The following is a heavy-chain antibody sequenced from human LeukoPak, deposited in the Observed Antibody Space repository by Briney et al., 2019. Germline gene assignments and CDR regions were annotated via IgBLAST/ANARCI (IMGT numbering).Heavy chain of an antibody. CDR3: ARDLYRNWFDP. CDR2: IYSGGST. CDR1: GVTFSSNY. D-gene: IGHD4-11*01. V-gene: IGHV3-53*01. Sequence: GGSLRLSCAASGVTFSSNYMSRVRQAPGKGLEWVSVIYSGGSTYYADSAKGRFTISRDNSKNTLYLQMNSLRAEDTAVYYCARDLYRNWFDPWGQGTLVTVSS. J-gene: IGHJ5*02.